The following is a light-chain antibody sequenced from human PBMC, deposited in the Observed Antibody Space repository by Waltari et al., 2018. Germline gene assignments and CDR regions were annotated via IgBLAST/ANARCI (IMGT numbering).Light chain of an antibody. CDR1: SSNIGRNY. CDR2: RNN. Sequence: QSVLTQPPSGSGTPGQRATISCSGSSSNIGRNYVYWYQQLPGTAPRLLIYRNNQRPSGVPDRFSGSKSGTSASLAISGLRSDDEADYYCAAWDDTLSGVVFGGGTKLTVL. J-gene: IGLJ2*01. V-gene: IGLV1-47*01. CDR3: AAWDDTLSGVV.